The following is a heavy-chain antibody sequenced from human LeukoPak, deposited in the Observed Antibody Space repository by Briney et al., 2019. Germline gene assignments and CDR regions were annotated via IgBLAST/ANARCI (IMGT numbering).Heavy chain of an antibody. D-gene: IGHD3-9*01. CDR2: INPNSGGT. Sequence: ASVKVSCKASGYTFTGYYMHWVRQAPGQGLEWMGWINPNSGGTNYAQKFQGRVTMTRDTSISTAYMELSRLRSDDTAVYYCAREAVYDILTEYYYYYYMDVWGKGTGVTVSS. CDR3: AREAVYDILTEYYYYYYMDV. CDR1: GYTFTGYY. V-gene: IGHV1-2*02. J-gene: IGHJ6*03.